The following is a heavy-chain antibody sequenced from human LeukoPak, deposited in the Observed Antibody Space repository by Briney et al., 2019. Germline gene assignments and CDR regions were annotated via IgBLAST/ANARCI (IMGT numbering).Heavy chain of an antibody. CDR1: GFTFTKYW. J-gene: IGHJ4*02. Sequence: GGSLRLSCAASGFTFTKYWMTWVRQAPGKGLAWVANIKQDGSEKFYVDSVKGRFTISRDNAKNSLDLQINSLGAEDTAVYYCARGLDCRSTSCYLDNWGQGTLVTVSS. V-gene: IGHV3-7*01. D-gene: IGHD2-2*01. CDR3: ARGLDCRSTSCYLDN. CDR2: IKQDGSEK.